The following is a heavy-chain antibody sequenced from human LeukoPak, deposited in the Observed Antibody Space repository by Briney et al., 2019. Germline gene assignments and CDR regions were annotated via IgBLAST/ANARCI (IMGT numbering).Heavy chain of an antibody. J-gene: IGHJ3*01. CDR2: ISSSSSYI. Sequence: AGGSLRLSCAASGFTFSSYSMNWVRQAPGKGLEWVSSISSSSSYIYYADSVKGRFTISRDNAKNSLYLQMNSLRAEDTAVYYCARGPLALWFGELQSWGQGTMVTVSS. CDR1: GFTFSSYS. V-gene: IGHV3-21*01. D-gene: IGHD3-10*01. CDR3: ARGPLALWFGELQS.